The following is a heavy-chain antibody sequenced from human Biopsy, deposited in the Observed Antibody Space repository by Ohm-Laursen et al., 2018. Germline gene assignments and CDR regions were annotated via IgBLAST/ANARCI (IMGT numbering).Heavy chain of an antibody. CDR3: ARATNSTGWPYYYFYGMDV. Sequence: SQTLSLTCIVSGGSLRSDYWRWIRQTPGKGLEWIGYLYYRGSTNYNPSLKSRVTISVDTSKNQFSLGLNSVTAADTAVYYCARATNSTGWPYYYFYGMDVWGQGTTVTVSS. CDR1: GGSLRSDY. D-gene: IGHD2/OR15-2a*01. CDR2: LYYRGST. J-gene: IGHJ6*02. V-gene: IGHV4-59*01.